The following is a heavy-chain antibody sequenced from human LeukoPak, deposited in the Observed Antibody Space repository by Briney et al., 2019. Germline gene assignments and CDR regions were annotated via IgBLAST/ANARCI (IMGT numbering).Heavy chain of an antibody. D-gene: IGHD3-3*01. CDR1: GGSISSFY. CDR3: ARADFWSGYPTHFDY. CDR2: IYYSGST. V-gene: IGHV4-59*01. Sequence: KASETLSLTCTVPGGSISSFYWSWIRQPPGKGLEYIGYIYYSGSTNYNPSLKSRVTISVDTSKNQFSLKLSSVTAADTAVYYCARADFWSGYPTHFDYWGQGTLVTVSS. J-gene: IGHJ4*02.